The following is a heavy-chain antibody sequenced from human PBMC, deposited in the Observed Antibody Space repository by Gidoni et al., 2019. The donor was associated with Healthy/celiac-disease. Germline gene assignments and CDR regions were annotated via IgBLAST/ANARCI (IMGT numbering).Heavy chain of an antibody. D-gene: IGHD2-15*01. Sequence: QVQLQESGPGLVKPSQTLSLTCTVSGGSISRGSYYWSWLRQPAGKGLEWIGRIYTSGSTNYNPSLKSRVTISVDTSKNQFSLKLSSVTAADTAVYYCARLKSTRTRSALENYMDVWGKGTTVTVSS. V-gene: IGHV4-61*02. J-gene: IGHJ6*03. CDR3: ARLKSTRTRSALENYMDV. CDR2: IYTSGST. CDR1: GGSISRGSYY.